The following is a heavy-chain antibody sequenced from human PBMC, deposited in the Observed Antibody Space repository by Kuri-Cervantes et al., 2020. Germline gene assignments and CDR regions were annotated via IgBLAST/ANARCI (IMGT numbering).Heavy chain of an antibody. D-gene: IGHD5-12*01. V-gene: IGHV5-51*01. J-gene: IGHJ3*02. CDR2: IYPGDSGT. CDR3: ARQGKMATISYAFDI. CDR1: GYCFTSYW. Sequence: GGSLRLSCKGSGYCFTSYWIGWVRQMPGTGLEWMGNIYPGDSGTRYSPSFQGRITISADKSISTAYLQWSSLKASDTAMYYCARQGKMATISYAFDIWGQGTMVTVSS.